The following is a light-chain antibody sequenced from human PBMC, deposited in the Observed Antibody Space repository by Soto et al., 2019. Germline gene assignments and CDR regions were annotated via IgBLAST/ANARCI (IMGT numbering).Light chain of an antibody. J-gene: IGLJ1*01. V-gene: IGLV2-8*01. Sequence: QSVLTQPPSASGSPGQSVTISCTGTSSDVGGYNYVSWYQQHPGKAPKLMIYEVSKRTSGVPDHFSGSKSGNTASLTVSGLQAEDEADYCCSSYAGSNNFDVFGTGTKVTVL. CDR3: SSYAGSNNFDV. CDR2: EVS. CDR1: SSDVGGYNY.